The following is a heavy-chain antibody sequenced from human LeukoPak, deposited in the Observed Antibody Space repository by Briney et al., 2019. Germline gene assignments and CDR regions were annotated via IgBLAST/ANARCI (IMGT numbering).Heavy chain of an antibody. V-gene: IGHV3-30*04. CDR3: ARDHKPRNYCSGGTCHSYYNAMDV. CDR2: ISYDGGNK. D-gene: IGHD2-15*01. J-gene: IGHJ6*04. CDR1: GFTFNTYA. Sequence: GGSLRLSCAASGFTFNTYAMHWVRQAPGKGLEWVAVISYDGGNKYYADSVKGRFTISRDNSKNTLYLQMNSLRAEDTAVYYCARDHKPRNYCSGGTCHSYYNAMDVWGKGTTVTASS.